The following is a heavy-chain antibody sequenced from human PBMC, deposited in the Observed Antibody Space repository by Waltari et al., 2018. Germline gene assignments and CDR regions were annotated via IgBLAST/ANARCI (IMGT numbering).Heavy chain of an antibody. D-gene: IGHD2-8*02. CDR2: IYHSGST. J-gene: IGHJ4*02. CDR1: GYSISSGYY. V-gene: IGHV4-38-2*01. CDR3: ARHPVVYAAYFDY. Sequence: QVQLQESGPGLVKPSETLSLTCAVSGYSISSGYYWGWIRQPPGKGLEWIGSIYHSGSTYYNPSLKSRVTISVDTSKNQFSLKLSSVTAADTAVYYCARHPVVYAAYFDYWGQGTLVTVSS.